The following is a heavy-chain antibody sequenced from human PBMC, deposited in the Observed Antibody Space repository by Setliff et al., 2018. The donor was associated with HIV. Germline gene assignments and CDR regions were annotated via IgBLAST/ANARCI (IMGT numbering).Heavy chain of an antibody. CDR3: AKMHTAMDPDTFDI. V-gene: IGHV3-30*02. Sequence: GGSLRLSCAASGFTFSSDGMHWVRQAPGKGLEWVGFIRYDGSNKYYADSVKGRFTISRDNAKNSLYLQMNSLRAEDTAVYYCAKMHTAMDPDTFDIWGQGTMVTVSS. CDR1: GFTFSSDG. CDR2: IRYDGSNK. D-gene: IGHD5-18*01. J-gene: IGHJ3*02.